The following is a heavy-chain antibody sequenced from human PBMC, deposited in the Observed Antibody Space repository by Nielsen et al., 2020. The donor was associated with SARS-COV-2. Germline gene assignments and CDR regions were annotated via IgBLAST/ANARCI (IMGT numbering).Heavy chain of an antibody. CDR3: ARRARYFDY. CDR2: IYYSGST. V-gene: IGHV4-59*08. J-gene: IGHJ4*02. CDR1: GGSISSYY. Sequence: SETPSLTCTVSGGSISSYYWSWIRQPPGKGLEWIGYIYYSGSTNYNPSLKSRVTISVDTSKNQFSLKLSSVTAADTAVYYCARRARYFDYWGQGTLVTVSS.